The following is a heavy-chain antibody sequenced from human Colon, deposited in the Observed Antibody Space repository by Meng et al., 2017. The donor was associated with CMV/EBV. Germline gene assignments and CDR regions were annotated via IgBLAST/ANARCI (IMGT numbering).Heavy chain of an antibody. CDR1: DFTFRNYA. CDR3: ARIFGHAAGHYYHALDV. V-gene: IGHV3-23*01. D-gene: IGHD3-3*01. CDR2: ISDSGDRT. Sequence: RGSLRLSCAASDFTFRNYAMTWVRRAPGRGLEAVSSISDSGDRTYYEDSVRGRFTISRDNSKDTLYLQMNSLRAEDTAIYYCARIFGHAAGHYYHALDVWGQGTTVTVSS. J-gene: IGHJ6*02.